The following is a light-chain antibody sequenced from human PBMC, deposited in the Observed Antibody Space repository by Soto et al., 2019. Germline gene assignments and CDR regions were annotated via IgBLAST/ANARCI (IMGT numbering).Light chain of an antibody. CDR1: SSDVGSYNL. Sequence: QSALTQPASVSGSPGQSIALSCTGTSSDVGSYNLVSWYQQYPGKAPKLLISAGGKRPSGISNRFSGSKSGNPASLTISGLQAEDDADYYCCSFAHSNTYVFGPGTKLTVL. V-gene: IGLV2-23*01. CDR2: AGG. CDR3: CSFAHSNTYV. J-gene: IGLJ1*01.